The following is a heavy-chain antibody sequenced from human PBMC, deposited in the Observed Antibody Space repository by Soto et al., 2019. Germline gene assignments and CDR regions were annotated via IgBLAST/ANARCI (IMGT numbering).Heavy chain of an antibody. CDR2: TYYRSKWYN. Sequence: SQTLSLTGVICGDSVSSNSAAWNWIRQSPSRGLEWLGRTYYRSKWYNDYAVSVKSRITINPDTSKNQFSLQLNSVTPEDTAVYYCAREKEGPQYHLFDYWGQGTLVTVSS. V-gene: IGHV6-1*01. CDR1: GDSVSSNSAA. J-gene: IGHJ4*02. D-gene: IGHD2-2*01. CDR3: AREKEGPQYHLFDY.